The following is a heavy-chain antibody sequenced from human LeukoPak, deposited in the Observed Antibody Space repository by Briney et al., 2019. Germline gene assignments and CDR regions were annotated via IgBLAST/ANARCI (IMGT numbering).Heavy chain of an antibody. V-gene: IGHV3-23*01. CDR1: GFTFSSYA. CDR2: ISGSGGST. J-gene: IGHJ2*01. CDR3: AKGFYGDYDHWYFDL. Sequence: PGGSLRLSCAASGFTFSSYAVSWVRQAPGKGLEWVSAISGSGGSTYYADSVKGRFSISRDNSKNTLYLQMNSLRAEDTAVYYCAKGFYGDYDHWYFDLWGRGTLVTVSS. D-gene: IGHD4-17*01.